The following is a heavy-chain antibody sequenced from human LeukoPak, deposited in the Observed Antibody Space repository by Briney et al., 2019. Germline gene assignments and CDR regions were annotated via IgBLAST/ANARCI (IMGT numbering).Heavy chain of an antibody. D-gene: IGHD2-2*01. CDR1: GFTFSSYA. Sequence: GGSLRLSCAASGFTFSSYAMSWVRQAPGKGLEWVSAISGGGGSTYYADSVKGRFTISRDNSKNTLYLQMNSLRAEDTAVYYCAKDLDIVVVPAAPGYDYRGQGTLVTVSS. CDR3: AKDLDIVVVPAAPGYDY. J-gene: IGHJ4*02. CDR2: ISGGGGST. V-gene: IGHV3-23*01.